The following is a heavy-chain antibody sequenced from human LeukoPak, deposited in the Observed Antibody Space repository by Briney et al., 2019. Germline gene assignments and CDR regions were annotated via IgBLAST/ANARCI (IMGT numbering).Heavy chain of an antibody. CDR1: GGSISSYY. CDR3: ARDLSRNRVNYSFDY. V-gene: IGHV4-4*07. Sequence: SETLSPTCTVSGGSISSYYWSWIRQPAGKGLEWIGRIYTSGSTNYNPSLKSRVTMSVDTSKNQFSLKLSSVTAADTAVYYCARDLSRNRVNYSFDYWGQGTLVTVSS. D-gene: IGHD4-11*01. J-gene: IGHJ4*02. CDR2: IYTSGST.